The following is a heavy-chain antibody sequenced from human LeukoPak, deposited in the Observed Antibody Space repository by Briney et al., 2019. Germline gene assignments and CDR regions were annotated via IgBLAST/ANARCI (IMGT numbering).Heavy chain of an antibody. J-gene: IGHJ4*02. CDR3: ARARQWLVRSPFDY. V-gene: IGHV4-34*01. CDR1: GGSFSGYY. D-gene: IGHD6-19*01. Sequence: TTSETLSLTCAVYGGSFSGYYWSWIRQPPGKGLEWIGEINHSGSTNYNPSLKSRVTISVDTSKNQLSLKLSSVTAADTAVYYCARARQWLVRSPFDYWGQGTLVTVSS. CDR2: INHSGST.